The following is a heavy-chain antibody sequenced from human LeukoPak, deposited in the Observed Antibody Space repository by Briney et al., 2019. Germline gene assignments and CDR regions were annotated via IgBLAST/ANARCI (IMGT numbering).Heavy chain of an antibody. V-gene: IGHV4-4*07. J-gene: IGHJ3*02. CDR2: IYTSGST. D-gene: IGHD2-2*02. Sequence: PSETLSLTCTVSGGSISSYYWSWIRQPAGKGREWIGRIYTSGSTNYNPSLKSRVTMSVDTSKNQFSLKLSSVTAADTAVYYCATCNSCYSRAFDIWGQGTMVTVSS. CDR3: ATCNSCYSRAFDI. CDR1: GGSISSYY.